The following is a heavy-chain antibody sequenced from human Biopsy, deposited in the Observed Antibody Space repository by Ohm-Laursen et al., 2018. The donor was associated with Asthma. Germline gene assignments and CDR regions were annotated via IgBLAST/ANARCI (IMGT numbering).Heavy chain of an antibody. V-gene: IGHV4-39*01. CDR1: GGSITSSSYY. Sequence: SDTLSLTCSVSGGSITSSSYYWGWIRQPPGKGMEWIGSMYHSGSPYYHPSLKSRATISVDTSKNQLSLKMSSVTAADTAVYFCVRHQYSSSWSTFDYWGQGTQVTVSS. J-gene: IGHJ4*02. CDR3: VRHQYSSSWSTFDY. CDR2: MYHSGSP. D-gene: IGHD3-22*01.